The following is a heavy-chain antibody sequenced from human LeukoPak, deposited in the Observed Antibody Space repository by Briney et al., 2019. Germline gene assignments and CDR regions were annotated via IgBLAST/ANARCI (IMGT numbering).Heavy chain of an antibody. Sequence: GGSLRLSCAASGFTFSSYGLHWVRQAPGKGLEWVAVIWYDGSNKYYADSVKGRFTISRDNSKNTLDLQMNSLRAEDTAVYYCARDRSYDFWSGYSTPDYWGQGTLVTVSS. CDR3: ARDRSYDFWSGYSTPDY. CDR2: IWYDGSNK. J-gene: IGHJ4*02. V-gene: IGHV3-33*01. CDR1: GFTFSSYG. D-gene: IGHD3-3*01.